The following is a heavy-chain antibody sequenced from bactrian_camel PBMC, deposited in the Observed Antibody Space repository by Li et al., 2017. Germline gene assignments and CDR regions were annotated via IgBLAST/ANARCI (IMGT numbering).Heavy chain of an antibody. CDR1: GWTYQSYC. CDR2: IESDGST. J-gene: IGHJ4*01. Sequence: HVQLVESGGGSVQVGGSLRLSCAISGWTYQSYCMAWFRQVPGSEREGVAGIESDGSTSYADSVKGRFTISQDSAKNILYLQMHSLKPEDTAVYYCAADAFGGRKGNCTVVRDTGFGWWGQGTQVTVS. CDR3: AADAFGGRKGNCTVVRDTGFGW. V-gene: IGHV3S57*01. D-gene: IGHD6*01.